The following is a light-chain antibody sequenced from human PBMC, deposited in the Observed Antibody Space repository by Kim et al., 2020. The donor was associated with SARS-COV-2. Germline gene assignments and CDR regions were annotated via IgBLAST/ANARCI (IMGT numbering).Light chain of an antibody. CDR3: SSYAGSNNYV. V-gene: IGLV2-8*01. Sequence: QSALTQPPSASGSPGQSVTISCTGTSSDVGGYNYVSWYQQHPGKAPKLMIYEVSKRPSGVPDRFSGSKSGNTASLTVSGLQAEDEADYYCSSYAGSNNYVFVTGTQLTVL. J-gene: IGLJ1*01. CDR1: SSDVGGYNY. CDR2: EVS.